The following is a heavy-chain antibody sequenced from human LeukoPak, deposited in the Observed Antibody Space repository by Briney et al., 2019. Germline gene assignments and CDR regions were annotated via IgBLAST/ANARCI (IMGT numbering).Heavy chain of an antibody. CDR2: IKQEGSEK. D-gene: IGHD3-10*01. V-gene: IGHV3-7*01. Sequence: PGGSLRLSCAPSGFTFSSYWMSCVRQAPGEGREWVANIKQEGSEKYYVDSVKGRFTLPRDNAKNSLYMQIHSLRAEDTAVYYCARDPSSVMVREPVYYYYMDVWGKGTTLTISS. CDR1: GFTFSSYW. J-gene: IGHJ6*03. CDR3: ARDPSSVMVREPVYYYYMDV.